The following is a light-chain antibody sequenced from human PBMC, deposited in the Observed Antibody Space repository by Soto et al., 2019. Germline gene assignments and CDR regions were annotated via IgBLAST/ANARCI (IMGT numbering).Light chain of an antibody. V-gene: IGLV3-25*03. CDR2: KDS. CDR1: ALPKQY. J-gene: IGLJ2*01. Sequence: SYKLTQPPSVSVSPGQTARITCSGDALPKQYAYWYQQKPGQAPVLVIYKDSERPSGIPERFSGSSSGTTVTLTISGVQAEDEADYYCQSADSSGTMKVFGGGTKVTVL. CDR3: QSADSSGTMKV.